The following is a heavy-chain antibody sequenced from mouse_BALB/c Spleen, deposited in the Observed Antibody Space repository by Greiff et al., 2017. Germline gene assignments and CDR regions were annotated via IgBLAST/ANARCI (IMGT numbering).Heavy chain of an antibody. V-gene: IGHV1-15*01. J-gene: IGHJ4*01. CDR3: TRRNSYAMDY. CDR1: GYTFTDYE. CDR2: IDPETGGT. Sequence: QVQLQQSGAELVRPGASVKRSCKASGYTFTDYEMHGGKQTPVHGLEWIGAIDPETGGTAYNQKFKGKATLTADKSSSTAYMELRSLTSEDSAVYYCTRRNSYAMDYWGQGTSVTVSS.